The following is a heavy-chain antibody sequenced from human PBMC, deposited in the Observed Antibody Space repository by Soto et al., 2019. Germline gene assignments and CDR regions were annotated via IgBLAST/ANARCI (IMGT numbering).Heavy chain of an antibody. D-gene: IGHD6-13*01. V-gene: IGHV1-69*06. Sequence: QVQLVQSGAEVKKPGSSVKVSCKASGGTFSSYAFSWVRQAPGQGLEWMGGIIPLLATPNYAQKFQGRVTITAAKSTRTAYMELSSLRSEDTAVYFCAGGRGASAGYYFDYWGQETLVTGSS. CDR3: AGGRGASAGYYFDY. J-gene: IGHJ4*02. CDR1: GGTFSSYA. CDR2: IIPLLATP.